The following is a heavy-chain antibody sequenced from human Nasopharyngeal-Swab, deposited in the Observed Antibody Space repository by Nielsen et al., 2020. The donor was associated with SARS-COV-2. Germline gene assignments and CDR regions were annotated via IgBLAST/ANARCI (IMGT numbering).Heavy chain of an antibody. D-gene: IGHD1-20*01. Sequence: VRQMPGKGLEWMGRIDPSDSYTNYSPSFQGHVTISADKSISTAYPQWSSLKASDTAMYYCARLSITGTPEGHYYYGMDVWGQGTTVTVSS. J-gene: IGHJ6*02. CDR3: ARLSITGTPEGHYYYGMDV. V-gene: IGHV5-10-1*01. CDR2: IDPSDSYT.